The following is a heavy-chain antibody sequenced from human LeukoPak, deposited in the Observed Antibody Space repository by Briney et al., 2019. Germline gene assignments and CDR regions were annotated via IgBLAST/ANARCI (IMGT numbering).Heavy chain of an antibody. CDR2: LKQDGREK. Sequence: GGSLRLSCAASGFTFTSYWMGWVRQAPGKGLEWVANLKQDGREKYFVDSVKGRFTISRDNAKNSLYLQMNSLRAEDTAVFYCARENSGSYREFDYWGQGTLVTVSS. CDR1: GFTFTSYW. D-gene: IGHD1-26*01. CDR3: ARENSGSYREFDY. V-gene: IGHV3-7*03. J-gene: IGHJ4*02.